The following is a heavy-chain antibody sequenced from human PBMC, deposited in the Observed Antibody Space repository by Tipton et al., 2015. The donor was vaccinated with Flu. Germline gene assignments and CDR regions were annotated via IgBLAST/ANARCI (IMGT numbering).Heavy chain of an antibody. Sequence: VQLVQSGAEVKKPGESLKISCQCSGYTFTHYWVAWVRQMPGKGLEWMGIIYPDDSDTRYSPSFQGQVTFSVDKSINTAYLQWATLKASDPAMYSCARPGLEMATIPGFDYWGQGPLVPVSS. D-gene: IGHD5-24*01. CDR2: IYPDDSDT. CDR3: ARPGLEMATIPGFDY. CDR1: GYTFTHYW. V-gene: IGHV5-51*01. J-gene: IGHJ4*02.